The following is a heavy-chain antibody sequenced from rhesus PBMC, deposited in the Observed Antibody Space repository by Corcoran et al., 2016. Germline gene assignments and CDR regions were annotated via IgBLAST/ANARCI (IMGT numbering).Heavy chain of an antibody. J-gene: IGHJ5-2*02. Sequence: QVQLQESGPGLVKPSETLSLTCAVSGGSISSNYWSWIRQPPGKGLEWIGRIYGSSGSPSYKPTRMSRVTIATDPSKNQFSLKLSSVTAADTAVYYCARVGYLRSLDVWGRGILVTVSS. CDR3: ARVGYLRSLDV. D-gene: IGHD5-24*01. V-gene: IGHV4-147*01. CDR1: GGSISSNY. CDR2: IYGSSGSP.